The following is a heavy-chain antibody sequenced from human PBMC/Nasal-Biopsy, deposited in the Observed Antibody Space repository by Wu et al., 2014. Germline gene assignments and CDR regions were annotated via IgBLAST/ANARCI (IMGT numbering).Heavy chain of an antibody. CDR2: VSGSGDTP. J-gene: IGHJ6*02. V-gene: IGHV3-23*01. CDR1: GFSIGTYG. D-gene: IGHD3-10*01. CDR3: AKDRRLNGGHGMDV. Sequence: LRLSCAASGFSIGTYGINWVRQAPGKGLEWVSTVSGSGDTPYYADSVKGRFIISRDKSKNTVYLQMNSLRSEDTAGYYCAKDRRLNGGHGMDVWGQGTTVTVSS.